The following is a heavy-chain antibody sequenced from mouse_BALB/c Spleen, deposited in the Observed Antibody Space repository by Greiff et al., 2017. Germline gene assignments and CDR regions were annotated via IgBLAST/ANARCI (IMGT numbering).Heavy chain of an antibody. Sequence: GQLLQSGAGLVRPGASLKLSCTASGFTFTSYWINWVRQTPGQGLEWIGNIYPSDSYTNYTQKFKDKATLTVDKSTSIAYMQLSSPTSEDSAVYKYTSGGDYGGKYDYEAREYWGEGTSVTVSA. CDR1: GFTFTSYW. D-gene: IGHD2-13*01. V-gene: IGHV1S126*01. CDR3: TSGGDYGGKYDYEAREY. CDR2: IYPSDSYT. J-gene: IGHJ4*01.